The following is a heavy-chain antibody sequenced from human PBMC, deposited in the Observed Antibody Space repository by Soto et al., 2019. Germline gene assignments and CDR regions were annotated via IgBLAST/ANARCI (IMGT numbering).Heavy chain of an antibody. J-gene: IGHJ3*02. CDR1: GSTFTGYY. D-gene: IGHD4-17*01. Sequence: ASLKVSCKPSGSTFTGYYMRGVRQPPGQGLELMGWINPNSGGTNYAQKFQGWVTMTRDTSISTAYMELSRLRSDDTAVYYCARTYGDYQSAFDIWGQGTMVTVSS. CDR2: INPNSGGT. CDR3: ARTYGDYQSAFDI. V-gene: IGHV1-2*04.